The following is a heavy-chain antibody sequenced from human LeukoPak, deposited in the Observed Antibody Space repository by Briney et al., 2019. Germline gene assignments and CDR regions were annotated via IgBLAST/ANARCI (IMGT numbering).Heavy chain of an antibody. CDR3: AKDQIAARTFDY. CDR1: GFTFSSYG. Sequence: GALRLSCAASGFTFSSYGMHWVRQAPGKGLEWVAFIRYDGSNKYYADSVKGRFTISRDNSKNTLYLQMNSLRAEDTAVYYCAKDQIAARTFDYWGQGTLVTVSS. V-gene: IGHV3-30*02. J-gene: IGHJ4*02. CDR2: IRYDGSNK. D-gene: IGHD6-6*01.